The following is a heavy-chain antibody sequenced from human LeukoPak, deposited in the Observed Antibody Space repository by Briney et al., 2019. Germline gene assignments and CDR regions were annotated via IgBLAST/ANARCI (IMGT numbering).Heavy chain of an antibody. CDR3: ARAPDYYDSSGYHFDY. V-gene: IGHV4-59*05. D-gene: IGHD3-22*01. CDR1: GGSISSYY. Sequence: SETLSLTCTVSGGSISSYYWSWIRQPPGKGLEWIGSIYYSGSTYYNPSLKSRATISVDTSKNQFSLKLSSVTAADTAVYYCARAPDYYDSSGYHFDYWGQGTLVTVSS. J-gene: IGHJ4*02. CDR2: IYYSGST.